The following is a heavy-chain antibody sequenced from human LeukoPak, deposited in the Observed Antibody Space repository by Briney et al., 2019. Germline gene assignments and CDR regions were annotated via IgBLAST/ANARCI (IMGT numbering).Heavy chain of an antibody. CDR1: GFTFSSYA. V-gene: IGHV3-23*01. CDR2: ISGSGGST. Sequence: GGSLRLSCAASGFTFSSYAMSWVRQAAGKGLEWVSGISGSGGSTYYADSVKGRFTISRDNSNNTLYLQMNSLRAEDTAVYYCARVRRQVGSRWFDSWGQGTLVTVSS. CDR3: ARVRRQVGSRWFDS. D-gene: IGHD1-26*01. J-gene: IGHJ5*01.